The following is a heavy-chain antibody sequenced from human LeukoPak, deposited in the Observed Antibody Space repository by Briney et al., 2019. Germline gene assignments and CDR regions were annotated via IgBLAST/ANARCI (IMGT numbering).Heavy chain of an antibody. J-gene: IGHJ4*02. Sequence: GGSLRLSCAASGFTFSSYAMSWVRQAPGKGLEWVSAISGSGGSTYYADSVKGRFTISRDNSKNTLYLQMSTLTAEDTAIYYCAKDRGSSSYFDYWGQGTLVTVSS. D-gene: IGHD6-6*01. CDR1: GFTFSSYA. CDR3: AKDRGSSSYFDY. CDR2: ISGSGGST. V-gene: IGHV3-23*01.